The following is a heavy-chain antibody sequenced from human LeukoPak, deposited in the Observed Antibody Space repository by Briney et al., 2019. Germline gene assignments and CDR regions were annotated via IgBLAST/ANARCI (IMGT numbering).Heavy chain of an antibody. J-gene: IGHJ5*02. CDR2: INPNSGGT. V-gene: IGHV1-2*02. CDR3: ARELGIVVVTATGAWFDP. Sequence: ASVKVSCKASGYTFTGYYMHWVRQAPGQGLEWMGWINPNSGGTNYAQKFQGRVTMTRDTSISTAYMELSRLRSDDTAVYYCARELGIVVVTATGAWFDPWGQGTLVTVSS. CDR1: GYTFTGYY. D-gene: IGHD2-21*02.